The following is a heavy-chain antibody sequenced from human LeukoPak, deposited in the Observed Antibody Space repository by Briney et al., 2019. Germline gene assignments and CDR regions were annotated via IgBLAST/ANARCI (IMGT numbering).Heavy chain of an antibody. Sequence: GGSLRLSCAASGFTFSSYWMSWVRQAPGKGLEWVSTISGGGDATYYADSVKGRFTISRDNSKNTLYLQMNSLRVEDTAVYYCARDSSMLRGPLVIYYFDFWGQGTLVTVSS. V-gene: IGHV3-23*01. J-gene: IGHJ4*02. CDR2: ISGGGDAT. CDR3: ARDSSMLRGPLVIYYFDF. CDR1: GFTFSSYW. D-gene: IGHD3-10*01.